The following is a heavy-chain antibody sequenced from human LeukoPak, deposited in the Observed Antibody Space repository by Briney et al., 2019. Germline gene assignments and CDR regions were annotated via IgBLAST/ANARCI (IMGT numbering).Heavy chain of an antibody. CDR1: GFTFSDYY. Sequence: GGSLRLSCAASGFTFSDYYMSWIRQAPGKGLEWVSYISSSGSTIYYADSVKGRFTISRDNAKNSLYLQMNNLRAEDTAVYFCARGGSDYSRSWYKYWGQGTLVTVSS. CDR3: ARGGSDYSRSWYKY. J-gene: IGHJ4*02. D-gene: IGHD6-13*01. V-gene: IGHV3-11*04. CDR2: ISSSGSTI.